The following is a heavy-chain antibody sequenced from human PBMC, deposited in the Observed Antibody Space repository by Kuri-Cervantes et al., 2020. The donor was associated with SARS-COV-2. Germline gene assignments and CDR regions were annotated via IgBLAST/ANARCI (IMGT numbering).Heavy chain of an antibody. CDR2: IKSKTDGGTT. D-gene: IGHD1-26*01. Sequence: GESLKISCAASGFTFSSYGMHWVRQAPGKGLEWVGRIKSKTDGGTTDYAAPVKGRFTISRDDSKDTLYLQMNRLNIEDTAVYYCTTGGAQWGQGTLVTVSS. J-gene: IGHJ4*02. CDR1: GFTFSSYG. V-gene: IGHV3-15*01. CDR3: TTGGAQ.